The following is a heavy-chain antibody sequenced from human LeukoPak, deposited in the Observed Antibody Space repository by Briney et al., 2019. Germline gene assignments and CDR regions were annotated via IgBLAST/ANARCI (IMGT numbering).Heavy chain of an antibody. D-gene: IGHD3-3*01. J-gene: IGHJ5*02. CDR1: GFTFSSYG. Sequence: PGGSLRLSCAASGFTFSSYGMHWVRQAPGKGLEWVAVIWYDGSNKYYADPVKGRFTISRDNSKNTLYLQMNSLRAEDTAVYYCARGGITIFGVAHTQGFDPWGQATLATVSS. CDR3: ARGGITIFGVAHTQGFDP. V-gene: IGHV3-33*01. CDR2: IWYDGSNK.